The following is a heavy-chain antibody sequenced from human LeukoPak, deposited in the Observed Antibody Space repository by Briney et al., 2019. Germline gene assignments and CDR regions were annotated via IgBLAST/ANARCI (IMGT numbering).Heavy chain of an antibody. D-gene: IGHD2-15*01. Sequence: SETLSLTCTVSGGSISSYYWSWIRQPPGKGLEWIGYIYYSGSTNYNPSLKSRVTISVDTSKNQFSLKLSSVTAADTAVYYCAIASRYGGIPLGYWGQGTLVTVSS. V-gene: IGHV4-59*01. CDR1: GGSISSYY. J-gene: IGHJ4*02. CDR3: AIASRYGGIPLGY. CDR2: IYYSGST.